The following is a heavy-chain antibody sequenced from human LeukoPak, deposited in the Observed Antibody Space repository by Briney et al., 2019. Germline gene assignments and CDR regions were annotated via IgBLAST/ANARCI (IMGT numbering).Heavy chain of an antibody. CDR2: ISAYNGNT. CDR3: AREVMLYYYDSSGYSPFDPFDI. J-gene: IGHJ3*02. V-gene: IGHV1-18*01. CDR1: GYTFTSYG. D-gene: IGHD3-22*01. Sequence: ASVKVSCKASGYTFTSYGISWVRQAPGQGLEWMGWISAYNGNTNYAQKLQGRVTMTTDTSTSTAYMELRSLRSDDTAVYYCAREVMLYYYDSSGYSPFDPFDIWGQGTMVTVSS.